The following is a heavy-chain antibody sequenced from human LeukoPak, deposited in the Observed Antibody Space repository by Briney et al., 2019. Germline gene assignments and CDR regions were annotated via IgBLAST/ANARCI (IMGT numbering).Heavy chain of an antibody. D-gene: IGHD2-21*02. Sequence: PSETPSLTCTVSGGSISSYYWSWIRQPPGRGLEWIGYIYYSGSTYYNPSLKSRVTISVDTSKNQFYLKLSSVTDAVTAVYYCARVAYCGGDCYHHEPYYFDYWGQGTLVTVSS. CDR3: ARVAYCGGDCYHHEPYYFDY. CDR1: GGSISSYY. J-gene: IGHJ4*02. CDR2: IYYSGST. V-gene: IGHV4-30-4*01.